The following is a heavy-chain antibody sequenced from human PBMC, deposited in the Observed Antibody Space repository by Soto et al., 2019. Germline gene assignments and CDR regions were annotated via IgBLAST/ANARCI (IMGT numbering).Heavy chain of an antibody. CDR2: IYSGGST. D-gene: IGHD3-22*01. Sequence: ESGGGLIQPGGSLRLSCAASGFTVSSNYMSWVRQAPGKGLEWVSVIYSGGSTYYADSVKGRFTISRDNSKNTLYLQMNSLRAEDTAVYYCARGRSSGYYYFDYWGQGTLVTVSS. V-gene: IGHV3-53*01. CDR3: ARGRSSGYYYFDY. CDR1: GFTVSSNY. J-gene: IGHJ4*02.